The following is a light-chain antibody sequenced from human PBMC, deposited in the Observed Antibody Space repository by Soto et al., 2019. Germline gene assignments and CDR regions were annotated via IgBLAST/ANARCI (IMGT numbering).Light chain of an antibody. CDR1: QSISSY. Sequence: DIQMSQSPSSLSASVGDRVTITCRASQSISSYLNWYQQKPGKAPKLLIYAASSLQSGVPSRFSGSGSGTDFTITISSLQPEDFATYYCQQSYSTPQRTFGPGTKVDIK. CDR3: QQSYSTPQRT. J-gene: IGKJ3*01. V-gene: IGKV1-39*01. CDR2: AAS.